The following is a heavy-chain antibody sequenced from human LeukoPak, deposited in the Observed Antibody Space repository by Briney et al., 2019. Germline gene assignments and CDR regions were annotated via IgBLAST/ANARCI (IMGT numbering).Heavy chain of an antibody. CDR3: APGYCSSTSCSRPFDY. CDR2: INSDGSTT. CDR1: GFIFSSYW. J-gene: IGHJ4*02. V-gene: IGHV3-74*01. Sequence: GGSLRLSCAASGFIFSSYWMHWVRQAPGKGLVWVSRINSDGSTTSYADSVKGRSTISRDNAKNTLYLQMNSLRAEDTAVYYCAPGYCSSTSCSRPFDYWGQGTLVTVSS. D-gene: IGHD2-2*01.